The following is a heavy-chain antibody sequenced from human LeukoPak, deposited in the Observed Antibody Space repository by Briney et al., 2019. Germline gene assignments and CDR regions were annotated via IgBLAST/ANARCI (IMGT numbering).Heavy chain of an antibody. V-gene: IGHV3-23*01. J-gene: IGHJ1*01. CDR2: ITPNADRT. CDR1: GFTFGSYG. CDR3: AIMHGYYDGSGYWVQ. Sequence: GGSLRLSCAASGFTFGSYGMSWVRQAPGKGLEWVSFITPNADRTSYADSVEGRFTISRDDPRNTLYMQMNSLRDEDTALYYCAIMHGYYDGSGYWVQWGQGTLVTVSS. D-gene: IGHD3-22*01.